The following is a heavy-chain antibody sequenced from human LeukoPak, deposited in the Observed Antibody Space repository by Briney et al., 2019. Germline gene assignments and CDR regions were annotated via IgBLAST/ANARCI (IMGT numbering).Heavy chain of an antibody. CDR3: AKGVDWNDVERGYYYYYYMDV. CDR2: IYSGGST. D-gene: IGHD1-1*01. V-gene: IGHV3-53*01. J-gene: IGHJ6*03. Sequence: GGSLRLSCAASGFTVSSNYMSWVRQAPGKGLEWVSVIYSGGSTYYADSVKGRFTISRDNSKNTLYLQMNSLRAEDTAVYYCAKGVDWNDVERGYYYYYYMDVWGKGTTVTISS. CDR1: GFTVSSNY.